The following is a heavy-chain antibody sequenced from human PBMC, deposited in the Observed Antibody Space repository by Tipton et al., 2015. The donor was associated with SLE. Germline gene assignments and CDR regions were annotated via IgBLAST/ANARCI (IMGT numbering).Heavy chain of an antibody. D-gene: IGHD2-15*01. J-gene: IGHJ4*02. CDR2: IYHSGST. CDR3: ARGKRWRVDY. CDR1: GGSISSSSYY. Sequence: TLSLTCTVSGGSISSSSYYWGWIRQPPGKGLEWIGSIYHSGSTYYNPSLKSRVTISVDTSKNQFSLKLSSVTAADTAVYYCARGKRWRVDYWGQGTLVTVSS. V-gene: IGHV4-39*07.